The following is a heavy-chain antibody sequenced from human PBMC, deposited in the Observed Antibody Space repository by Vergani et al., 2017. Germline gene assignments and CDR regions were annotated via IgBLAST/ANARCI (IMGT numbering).Heavy chain of an antibody. J-gene: IGHJ4*02. V-gene: IGHV1-69*04. D-gene: IGHD1-26*01. CDR1: GGTFSSYT. CDR3: AREGGSYEFDY. CDR2: IIPILGIA. Sequence: QVQLVQSGAEVKKPGASVKVSCKASGGTFSSYTISWVRQAPGQGLEWMGRIIPILGIANYAQKFQGRVTITADESTSTAYMELSSLRSEDTAVYYCAREGGSYEFDYWGQGTLVTVSS.